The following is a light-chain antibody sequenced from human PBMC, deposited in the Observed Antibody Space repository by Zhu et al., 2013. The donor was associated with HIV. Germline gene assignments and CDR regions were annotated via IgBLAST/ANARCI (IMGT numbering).Light chain of an antibody. CDR1: QSISSNL. V-gene: IGKV3-20*01. Sequence: EIVLTQSPGTLSLSPGERATLSCRATQSISSNLLAWYQQKPGQAPRLLVYGTSTRATDIPDRFSGSGSGTDFSLTITRLEPEDFAVYHCQQYGSSPWTFGQGTKVELK. CDR3: QQYGSSPWT. J-gene: IGKJ1*01. CDR2: GTS.